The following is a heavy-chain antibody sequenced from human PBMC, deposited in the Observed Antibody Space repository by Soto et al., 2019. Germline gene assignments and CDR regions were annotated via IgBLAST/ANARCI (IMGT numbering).Heavy chain of an antibody. Sequence: QVQLVESGGGVVQPGRSLRLSCAASGFTFSSYGMHWVRQAPGKGLEWVAVISYDGSNKYYADSVKGRFTISRDNSKNTRYLQMNSLRAEDTAVYYCAKEEISAVAGTPPFDPWGQGTLVTVSS. CDR1: GFTFSSYG. J-gene: IGHJ5*02. D-gene: IGHD6-19*01. CDR2: ISYDGSNK. V-gene: IGHV3-30*18. CDR3: AKEEISAVAGTPPFDP.